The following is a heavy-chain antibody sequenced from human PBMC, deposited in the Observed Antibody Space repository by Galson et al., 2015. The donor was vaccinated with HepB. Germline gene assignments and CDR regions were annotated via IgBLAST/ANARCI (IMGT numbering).Heavy chain of an antibody. J-gene: IGHJ6*02. CDR3: AREMKWAWGGSYSYYGMDV. CDR1: GYTFTGYH. CDR2: INPNSGGT. V-gene: IGHV1-2*04. D-gene: IGHD1-26*01. Sequence: SVKVSCKASGYTFTGYHMHWVRQAPGQGLEWMGWINPNSGGTNYAQKFQGWVTMTRDTSISTAYMELSRLRSDDTAVYYCAREMKWAWGGSYSYYGMDVWGQGTTVTVSS.